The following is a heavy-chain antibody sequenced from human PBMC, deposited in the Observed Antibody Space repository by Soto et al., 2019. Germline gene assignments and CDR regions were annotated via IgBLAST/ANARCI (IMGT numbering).Heavy chain of an antibody. CDR3: AKCITIFGGPSVDDMDV. CDR2: ISGSGGST. D-gene: IGHD3-3*01. Sequence: EVQLLESGGGFVQPGGSLRLSCAASGFTFSSYAMSWVRQAPGKGLEWVSAISGSGGSTYYADSVKGRFTISRDKSKNALHLQMNSLRAEDTAVDYCAKCITIFGGPSVDDMDVWGKGTTVTVSS. V-gene: IGHV3-23*01. CDR1: GFTFSSYA. J-gene: IGHJ6*03.